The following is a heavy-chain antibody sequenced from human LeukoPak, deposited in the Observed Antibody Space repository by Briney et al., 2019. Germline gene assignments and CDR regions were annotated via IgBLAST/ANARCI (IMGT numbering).Heavy chain of an antibody. Sequence: PGGSLRLSCAASGFTFSSYGMHWVRQAPGKGLEWVAFIRYDGSNKYYADSVKGRFIISRDNSKNTLYLQMNSLRAEDTAVYYCAKDKAAAVVPFDYWGQGTLVTVSS. CDR1: GFTFSSYG. D-gene: IGHD6-13*01. CDR2: IRYDGSNK. V-gene: IGHV3-30*02. CDR3: AKDKAAAVVPFDY. J-gene: IGHJ4*02.